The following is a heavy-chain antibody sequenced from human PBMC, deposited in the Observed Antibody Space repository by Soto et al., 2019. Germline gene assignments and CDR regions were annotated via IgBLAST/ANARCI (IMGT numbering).Heavy chain of an antibody. CDR3: ASRRFFDWLLSSGNWFDP. CDR2: INHSGST. Sequence: PSETLSLTCAVYGGSFSGYYWSWIRQPPGKGLEWIGEINHSGSTNYNPSLKSRVTISVDTSTNQFSLKLSSVPAADTAVYYCASRRFFDWLLSSGNWFDPWGQGSLVTVSS. D-gene: IGHD3-9*01. V-gene: IGHV4-34*01. J-gene: IGHJ5*02. CDR1: GGSFSGYY.